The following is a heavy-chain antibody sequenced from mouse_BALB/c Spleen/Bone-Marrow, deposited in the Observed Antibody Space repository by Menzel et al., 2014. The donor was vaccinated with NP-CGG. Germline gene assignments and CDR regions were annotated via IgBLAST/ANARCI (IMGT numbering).Heavy chain of an antibody. J-gene: IGHJ1*01. V-gene: IGHV5-4*02. D-gene: IGHD1-2*01. CDR3: ARVVTTATLYWYFDV. Sequence: EVQLVESGGGLVKPGGSLKLSCAASGFTFSDYYMYWVRQTPEKRLEWVATISDGGSYTYYPDSVKGRFTISRDNAKNNLYLLMSSLNSVDTAMYYCARVVTTATLYWYFDVWGAGTTVTVSS. CDR2: ISDGGSYT. CDR1: GFTFSDYY.